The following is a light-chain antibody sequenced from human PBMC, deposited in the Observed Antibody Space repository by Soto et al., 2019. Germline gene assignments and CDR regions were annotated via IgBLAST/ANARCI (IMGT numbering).Light chain of an antibody. J-gene: IGKJ1*01. V-gene: IGKV3-15*01. CDR1: ETVATN. CDR3: QQYFEWPPMT. CDR2: GAS. Sequence: EVVMTQSTATLSVYPGERATLSCRASETVATNLAWYQQKPGQAPRLLISGASTRAAGISYRCRGSGSGTEFTLTISSLRSEDSAIYYCQQYFEWPPMTFEQGTKVEI.